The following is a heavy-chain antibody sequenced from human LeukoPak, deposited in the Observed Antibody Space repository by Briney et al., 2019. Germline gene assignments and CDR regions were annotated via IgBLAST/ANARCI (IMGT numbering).Heavy chain of an antibody. D-gene: IGHD3-10*01. Sequence: GRSLRLSCAASGFTFSSYGMHWVRQAPGKGLEWVAVISYDGSNKYYADSVKGRFTISRDNSKNTLYLQMNSLRAEDTAVYYCAKENGLYTMDPDYFDYWGQGTLATVSS. CDR2: ISYDGSNK. CDR1: GFTFSSYG. CDR3: AKENGLYTMDPDYFDY. J-gene: IGHJ4*02. V-gene: IGHV3-30*18.